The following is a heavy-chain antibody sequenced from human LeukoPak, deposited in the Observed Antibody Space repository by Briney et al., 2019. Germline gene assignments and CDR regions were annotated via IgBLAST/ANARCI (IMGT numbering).Heavy chain of an antibody. D-gene: IGHD3-10*01. V-gene: IGHV3-48*03. CDR1: GFTFRSYE. CDR3: ARARVPGELNY. CDR2: ISNSGSSK. J-gene: IGHJ4*02. Sequence: GGSLRLSCGASGFTFRSYEMNWVRQAPGKGLEWLSYISNSGSSKYYAGSVRGRFTISRDNAKNSLYLQMNSLRAEDTAVYYCARARVPGELNYWGQGTLVTVSS.